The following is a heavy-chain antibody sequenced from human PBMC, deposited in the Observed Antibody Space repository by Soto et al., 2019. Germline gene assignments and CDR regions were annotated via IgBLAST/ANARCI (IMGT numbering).Heavy chain of an antibody. D-gene: IGHD3-10*01. CDR1: GGSFSGYY. Sequence: PSETLSLTCAVYGGSFSGYYWSWIRQPPGKGLEWIGEINHSGSTNYNPSLKSRVTISVDTSKNQFSLKLSPVTAADTAVYYCARGNRITMVRGVLDYWGEGTLVTVSS. V-gene: IGHV4-34*01. J-gene: IGHJ4*02. CDR2: INHSGST. CDR3: ARGNRITMVRGVLDY.